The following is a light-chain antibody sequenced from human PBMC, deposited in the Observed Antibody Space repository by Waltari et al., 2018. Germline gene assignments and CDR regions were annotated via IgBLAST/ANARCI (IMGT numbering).Light chain of an antibody. CDR3: QQSYSTPRT. J-gene: IGKJ4*01. Sequence: DIQMTQSPSSLSASVGDRVTITCRASQSISSNLVWYQQKRGRAPKLLIYGASSLQSGVPSRFSGSGSGTDFTLAISSLQPEDFATYYCQQSYSTPRTFGGGTKVEIK. CDR1: QSISSN. V-gene: IGKV1-39*01. CDR2: GAS.